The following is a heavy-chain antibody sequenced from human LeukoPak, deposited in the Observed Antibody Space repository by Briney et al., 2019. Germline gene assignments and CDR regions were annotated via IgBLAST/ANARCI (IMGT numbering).Heavy chain of an antibody. J-gene: IGHJ4*02. Sequence: ASVKASCKASGYTFTSYYMHWVRQAPGQGLEWMGIINPSGGSTSYAQKFQGRVTMTRDTSTSTAYMELRSLRSDDTAVYYCARLIPVTTFDYWGQGTLVTVSS. CDR3: ARLIPVTTFDY. CDR1: GYTFTSYY. D-gene: IGHD4-17*01. CDR2: INPSGGST. V-gene: IGHV1-46*01.